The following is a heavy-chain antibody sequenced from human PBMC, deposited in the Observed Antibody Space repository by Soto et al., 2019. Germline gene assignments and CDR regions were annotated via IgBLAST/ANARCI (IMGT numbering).Heavy chain of an antibody. CDR2: IDAGNGNT. CDR1: GYTFITYA. J-gene: IGHJ4*02. Sequence: ASVKVSCKASGYTFITYAVHWVRQAPGQRLEWMGRIDAGNGNTRYSQKFQGRVTITRDTSASTVYMELSSLNSEDTAVFYCARDRHCYDSSGSRYSFGYWGQGTLVTVSS. D-gene: IGHD3-22*01. V-gene: IGHV1-3*01. CDR3: ARDRHCYDSSGSRYSFGY.